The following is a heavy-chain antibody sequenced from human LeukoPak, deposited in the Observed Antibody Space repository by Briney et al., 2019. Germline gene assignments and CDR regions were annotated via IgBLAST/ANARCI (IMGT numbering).Heavy chain of an antibody. V-gene: IGHV1-18*01. J-gene: IGHJ6*03. CDR3: ANPAKGAYFYYYMDV. D-gene: IGHD2-2*01. CDR1: GYTFPTYG. CDR2: ISGYNGNT. Sequence: ASVKVSCKASGYTFPTYGITWVRQAPGQGLEWMGWISGYNGNTQYAQKFQGRVTLTTDTSTNTAYMELRSLTSDDTAVYYCANPAKGAYFYYYMDVWGKGITVTVSS.